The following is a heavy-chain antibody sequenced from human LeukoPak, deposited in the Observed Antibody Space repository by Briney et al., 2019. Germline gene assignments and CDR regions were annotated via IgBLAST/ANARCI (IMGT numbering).Heavy chain of an antibody. Sequence: ASVKVSCKASGYTLTNYGISWVRQAPGQGLEWMGWISAYNGKTDYAQNFQGRVTMTADTSTSTAYMEVRSLRSDDTAVYYCARKPIYGGRGSFDPWGQGTLVTVSS. CDR3: ARKPIYGGRGSFDP. CDR1: GYTLTNYG. CDR2: ISAYNGKT. J-gene: IGHJ5*02. D-gene: IGHD4-23*01. V-gene: IGHV1-18*01.